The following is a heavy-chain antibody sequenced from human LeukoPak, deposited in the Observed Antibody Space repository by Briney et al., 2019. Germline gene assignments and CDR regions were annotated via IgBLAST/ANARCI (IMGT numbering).Heavy chain of an antibody. J-gene: IGHJ6*02. CDR3: ARGYPNLKKNRSGSYYKPSYYYYGMDV. CDR2: INHSGST. CDR1: GGSFSGYY. Sequence: SETLSLTCAVYGGSFSGYYWNWIRQPPGKGLEWIGEINHSGSTNYNPSLKSRVTISVDTSKNQFSLKLSSVTAADTAVYYCARGYPNLKKNRSGSYYKPSYYYYGMDVWGQGTTVTVSS. D-gene: IGHD3-10*01. V-gene: IGHV4-34*01.